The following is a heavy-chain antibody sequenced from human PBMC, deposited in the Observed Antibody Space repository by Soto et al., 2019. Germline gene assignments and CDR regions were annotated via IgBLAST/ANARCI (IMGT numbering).Heavy chain of an antibody. CDR2: INAGNGNT. J-gene: IGHJ4*02. CDR1: GYTFTSYA. D-gene: IGHD6-19*01. V-gene: IGHV1-3*01. CDR3: ARAPSPGIAVAATGWSVCYFDY. Sequence: QVQLVQSGAEVKKPGASVKVSCKASGYTFTSYAMHWVRQAPGQRRAWMGGINAGNGNTKYSQKFQGRVTITRDTTASTAYMELSSLRSEDTAVYYCARAPSPGIAVAATGWSVCYFDYWGQGTLVTVTS.